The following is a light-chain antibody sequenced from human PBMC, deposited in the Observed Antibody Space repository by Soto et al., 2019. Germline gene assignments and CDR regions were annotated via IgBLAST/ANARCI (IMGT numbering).Light chain of an antibody. J-gene: IGKJ5*01. CDR3: QQYNSYPIT. V-gene: IGKV1-5*03. Sequence: DIQMTHSPSTLSGSVGDRGTITCRASQTISSWLAWYQQKPGKAPKLLIYKASSLESGVPSRFSGSGSGTEFTLTISSLQPDDFATYYCQQYNSYPITFGQGTRLEIK. CDR2: KAS. CDR1: QTISSW.